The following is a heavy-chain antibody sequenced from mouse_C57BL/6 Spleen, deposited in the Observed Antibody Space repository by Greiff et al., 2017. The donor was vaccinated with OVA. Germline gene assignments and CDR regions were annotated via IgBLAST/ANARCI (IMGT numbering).Heavy chain of an antibody. J-gene: IGHJ2*01. Sequence: EVQLVESGGGLVKPGGSLKLSCAASGFTFSSYAMSWVRQTPEKRLEWVATISDGGSYTYYPDNVKGRFTISRDNAKTNLYLQMSHLKSEDTAMYYCARGGGTGDYWGQGTTLTVSS. CDR1: GFTFSSYA. CDR3: ARGGGTGDY. V-gene: IGHV5-4*01. CDR2: ISDGGSYT. D-gene: IGHD4-1*01.